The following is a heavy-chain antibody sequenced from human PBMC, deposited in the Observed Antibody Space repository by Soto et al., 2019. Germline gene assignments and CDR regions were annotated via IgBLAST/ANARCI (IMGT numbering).Heavy chain of an antibody. Sequence: EVQLVESGGGLVQTGGSLRLSCAASGFTFSSYWMSWVRQAPGKGLEWVANIKQDGSEKYYEDSVNGRFTISRDNAKNSLYLQVNSLRVEDTAVYYCAREKRANGYFDYWGQGTLVTVSS. V-gene: IGHV3-7*01. J-gene: IGHJ4*02. CDR3: AREKRANGYFDY. CDR1: GFTFSSYW. D-gene: IGHD6-25*01. CDR2: IKQDGSEK.